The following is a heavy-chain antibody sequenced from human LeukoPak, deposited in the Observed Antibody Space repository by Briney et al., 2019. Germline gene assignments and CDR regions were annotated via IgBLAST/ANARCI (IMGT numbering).Heavy chain of an antibody. J-gene: IGHJ4*02. CDR3: AKDHRIAAAGTDFDY. CDR2: ISGSGGST. Sequence: GGSLRLSCAGYGFSFSSSWMTWVRQAPGKGLEWVSAISGSGGSTYYADSVKGRFTISRDNSKNTLYLQMNSLRAEDTAVYYCAKDHRIAAAGTDFDYWGQGTLVTVSS. D-gene: IGHD6-13*01. V-gene: IGHV3-23*01. CDR1: GFSFSSSW.